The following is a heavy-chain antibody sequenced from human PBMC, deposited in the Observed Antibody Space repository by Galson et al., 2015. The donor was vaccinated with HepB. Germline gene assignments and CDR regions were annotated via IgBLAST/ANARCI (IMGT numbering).Heavy chain of an antibody. CDR2: ISSDDDSV. Sequence: FLRLSCAVSGFTFSNYDMNWVRQAPGKGLEWVAYISSDDDSVYYAGSLKGRFTISRDNAKNSLYLKMNSLRADDTAVYYCAREERHCGGDCLVYWGQGTLVTVSS. CDR3: AREERHCGGDCLVY. V-gene: IGHV3-48*03. CDR1: GFTFSNYD. J-gene: IGHJ4*02. D-gene: IGHD2-21*01.